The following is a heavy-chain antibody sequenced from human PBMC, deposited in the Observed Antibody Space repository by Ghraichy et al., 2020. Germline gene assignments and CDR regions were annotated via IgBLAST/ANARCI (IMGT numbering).Heavy chain of an antibody. Sequence: GGSLRLSCAASGFTFSNYAMHWVRQAPGKGLEWVAVISYDGSNKYYADSVKGRFTISRDNSKNTLYLQMNSLRAEDTAVYYCARQYYDFWSGYYRNYYYGMDVWGQGPTVTVSS. CDR3: ARQYYDFWSGYYRNYYYGMDV. CDR1: GFTFSNYA. V-gene: IGHV3-30-3*01. CDR2: ISYDGSNK. D-gene: IGHD3-3*01. J-gene: IGHJ6*02.